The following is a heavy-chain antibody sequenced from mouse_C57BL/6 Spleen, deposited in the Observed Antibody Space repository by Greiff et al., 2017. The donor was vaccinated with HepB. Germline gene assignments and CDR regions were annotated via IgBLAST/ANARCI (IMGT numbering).Heavy chain of an antibody. J-gene: IGHJ4*01. CDR3: ARGNYYGSSFAMDY. D-gene: IGHD1-1*01. V-gene: IGHV1-59*01. CDR1: GYTFTSYW. CDR2: IDPSDSYT. Sequence: VQLQQPGAELVRPGTSVKLSCKASGYTFTSYWMHWVKQRPGQGLEWIGVIDPSDSYTNYNQKFKGKATLTVDTSASTAYMQRSSLTSEDSAVYYCARGNYYGSSFAMDYWGQGTSVTVSS.